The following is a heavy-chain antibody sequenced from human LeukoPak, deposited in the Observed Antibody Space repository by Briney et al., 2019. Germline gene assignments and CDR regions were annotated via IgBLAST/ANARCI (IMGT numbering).Heavy chain of an antibody. Sequence: SETLSLTCAVYGGSFSGYYWSWIRQPPGKGLEWIGDINHSGSTNYNPSLKSRVTISVDTSKNQSSLKLSSVTAADTAVYYCAKGRNNYYDSSGYYAWWGQGTLVTVSS. CDR2: INHSGST. CDR1: GGSFSGYY. CDR3: AKGRNNYYDSSGYYAW. J-gene: IGHJ4*02. V-gene: IGHV4-34*01. D-gene: IGHD3-22*01.